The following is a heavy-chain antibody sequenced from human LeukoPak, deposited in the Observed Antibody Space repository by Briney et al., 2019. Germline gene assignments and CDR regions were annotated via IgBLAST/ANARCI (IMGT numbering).Heavy chain of an antibody. CDR2: INSDGSST. CDR1: GFTFSSYW. CDR3: ARGGCSSTSCYGGGYYGMDV. J-gene: IGHJ6*04. V-gene: IGHV3-74*01. D-gene: IGHD2-2*01. Sequence: GGSLRLSCAASGFTFSSYWMHWVRQAPGKGLVWVSRINSDGSSTSYADSVKGRFTISRDNAKNTLYLQMNSLRAEDTAVYYCARGGCSSTSCYGGGYYGMDVWGKGTTVTVSS.